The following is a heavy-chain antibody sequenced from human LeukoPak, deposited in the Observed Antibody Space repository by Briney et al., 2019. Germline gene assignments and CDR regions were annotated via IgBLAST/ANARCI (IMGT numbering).Heavy chain of an antibody. Sequence: PGGSLRLSCAASGFTFSSYGMHWVRQAPGKGLEWVAVISYDGSNKYYADSVKGRFTISRDNSKNTLYLQMNSLRPEDTAAYYCAKRYSSGWYYFDYWGQGTLVTVSS. J-gene: IGHJ4*02. V-gene: IGHV3-30*18. CDR1: GFTFSSYG. D-gene: IGHD6-19*01. CDR3: AKRYSSGWYYFDY. CDR2: ISYDGSNK.